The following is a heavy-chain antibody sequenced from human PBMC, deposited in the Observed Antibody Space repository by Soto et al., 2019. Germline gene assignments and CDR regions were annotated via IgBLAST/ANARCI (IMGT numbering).Heavy chain of an antibody. CDR1: GYGFTTYG. Sequence: QVHLVQSGAEVKKPGASVKVSCKGSGYGFTTYGITWVRQAPGQGLEWMAWISAHNGNTDYAQNPQGRVTVTRDTSTSTAYMELRSLRSDDTAVYYCARGRYGDYWGQGAPVTVSS. CDR2: ISAHNGNT. D-gene: IGHD1-1*01. J-gene: IGHJ4*02. CDR3: ARGRYGDY. V-gene: IGHV1-18*01.